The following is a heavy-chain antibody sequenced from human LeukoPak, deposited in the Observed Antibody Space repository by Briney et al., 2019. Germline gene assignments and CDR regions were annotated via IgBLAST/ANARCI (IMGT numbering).Heavy chain of an antibody. CDR3: ARVQPDSRSWYGHAFDI. CDR1: GFTFSSYE. CDR2: STSSGSTK. J-gene: IGHJ3*02. V-gene: IGHV3-48*03. D-gene: IGHD6-13*01. Sequence: GGSLRLSCAASGFTFSSYEMNWVRQAPGKGLEWVSYSTSSGSTKYYADSVKGRFTISRDNANNSLFLQMSSLRAEDTAVYYCARVQPDSRSWYGHAFDIWGPGTLVTVSS.